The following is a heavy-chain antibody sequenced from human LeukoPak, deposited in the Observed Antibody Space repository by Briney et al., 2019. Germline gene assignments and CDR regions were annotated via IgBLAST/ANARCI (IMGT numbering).Heavy chain of an antibody. D-gene: IGHD3-3*01. J-gene: IGHJ4*02. CDR2: IYHSGRT. Sequence: SETLSLTCTVSGYSISNGYYWGWMRQPPGKGLEWIGSIYHSGRTHYNPSLKSRVIISVDTSKNYFSLKLSSVTAADTVMYYCARDETYSDVWSGSAGGGKGNYLDYWGQGILVTVSS. CDR1: GYSISNGYY. V-gene: IGHV4-38-2*02. CDR3: ARDETYSDVWSGSAGGGKGNYLDY.